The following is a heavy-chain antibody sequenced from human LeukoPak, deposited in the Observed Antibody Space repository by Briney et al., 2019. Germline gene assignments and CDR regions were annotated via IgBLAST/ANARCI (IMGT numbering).Heavy chain of an antibody. CDR1: GGSISSGGYY. V-gene: IGHV4-31*03. CDR2: IYYSGST. D-gene: IGHD6-19*01. CDR3: AKVRSARLIIAVSGTPYFDY. J-gene: IGHJ4*02. Sequence: SQTLSLTCTVSGGSISSGGYYWSWIRQHPGKGLEWIGYIYYSGSTYYNPSLKSRVTISVDTSKNQFSLKLSSVTAADTAVYYCAKVRSARLIIAVSGTPYFDYWGQGTLVTVSS.